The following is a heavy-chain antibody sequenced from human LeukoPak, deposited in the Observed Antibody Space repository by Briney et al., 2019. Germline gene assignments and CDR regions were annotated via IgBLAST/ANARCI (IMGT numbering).Heavy chain of an antibody. Sequence: PGGSLTLSCAASGFTFSGYWMNWVRQAPGKGLEWVANIKQDGSETYYVDSVKGRFTISRDNAKESLYLRMNSLRAEDTAVYYCAGGGGWVFDYWGQGTLVTVSS. D-gene: IGHD6-19*01. J-gene: IGHJ4*02. CDR2: IKQDGSET. V-gene: IGHV3-7*01. CDR1: GFTFSGYW. CDR3: AGGGGWVFDY.